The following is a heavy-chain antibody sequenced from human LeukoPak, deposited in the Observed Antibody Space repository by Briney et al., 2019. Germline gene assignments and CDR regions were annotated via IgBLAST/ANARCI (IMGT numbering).Heavy chain of an antibody. CDR3: ARQGSVAGTGIDY. CDR2: IYYSGST. Sequence: SETLSLTCTVSGGSISSGDYYWSWIRQPPGKGLEWIGYIYYSGSTYYNPSLKSRVTISVDTSKNQFSLKLSSVTAADTAVYYCARQGSVAGTGIDYWGQGTLVTVSS. CDR1: GGSISSGDYY. V-gene: IGHV4-30-4*01. J-gene: IGHJ4*02. D-gene: IGHD6-19*01.